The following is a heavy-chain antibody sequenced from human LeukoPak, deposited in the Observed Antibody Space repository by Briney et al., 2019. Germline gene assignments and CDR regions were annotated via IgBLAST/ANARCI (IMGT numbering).Heavy chain of an antibody. D-gene: IGHD3-10*02. CDR3: ARDMFGFEYYFDY. CDR1: GFTFSSYS. Sequence: PGGSLRLSCAASGFTFSSYSMNWVRQAPGKGLEWVSSISSSSSYIYYADSVKGRFTISRDNAKNSLYLQMNSLRAEDTAVNYCARDMFGFEYYFDYWGQGTLVTVSS. CDR2: ISSSSSYI. J-gene: IGHJ4*02. V-gene: IGHV3-21*01.